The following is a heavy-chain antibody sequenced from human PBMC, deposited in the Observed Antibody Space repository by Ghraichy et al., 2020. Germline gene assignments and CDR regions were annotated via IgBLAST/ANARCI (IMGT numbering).Heavy chain of an antibody. D-gene: IGHD2-2*01. Sequence: SETLSRTCGVYGGSFKGYYWTWIRQPPGRGPEWIGEINYSGSTNYNPSLKSRVTISVDMSKVQFSLKVSSVTAADTAVYYCARGGVGYCRTSTCNYGMDAWGQGTAVIVSS. V-gene: IGHV4-34*01. CDR2: INYSGST. CDR3: ARGGVGYCRTSTCNYGMDA. J-gene: IGHJ6*02. CDR1: GGSFKGYY.